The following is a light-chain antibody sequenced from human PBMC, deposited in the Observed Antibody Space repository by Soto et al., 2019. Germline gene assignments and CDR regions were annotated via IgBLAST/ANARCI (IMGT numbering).Light chain of an antibody. CDR1: QSISTH. V-gene: IGKV1-39*01. CDR3: QQSYNSPRT. Sequence: DIPMTQSPSSLSASVGDRVTITCRASQSISTHLNWYQQKPGRAPNLLIYAASTLPTGVPSRFSGSGAGTDCTLTINSLQPEDFATYYCQQSYNSPRTFGPGTKVEI. CDR2: AAS. J-gene: IGKJ4*01.